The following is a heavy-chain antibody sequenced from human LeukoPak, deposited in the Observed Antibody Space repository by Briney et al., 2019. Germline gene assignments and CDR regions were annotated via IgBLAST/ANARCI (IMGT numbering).Heavy chain of an antibody. Sequence: ASVKVSCKASGYTYTGYYMHWVRQAPGQGLEWMGWINPNSGGTNYAQKFQGRVTMTRDTSISTAYMELSRLGSDDTAVYYCARDGKRGYSGYGPIDYWGQGTLVTVSS. CDR1: GYTYTGYY. D-gene: IGHD5-12*01. J-gene: IGHJ4*02. V-gene: IGHV1-2*02. CDR2: INPNSGGT. CDR3: ARDGKRGYSGYGPIDY.